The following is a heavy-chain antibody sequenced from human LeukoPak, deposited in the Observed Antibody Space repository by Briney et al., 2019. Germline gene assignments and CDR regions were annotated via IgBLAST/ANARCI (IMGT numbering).Heavy chain of an antibody. CDR3: ARDITTGILALDY. CDR1: GFTFSNSG. Sequence: GRSLRLPCAASGFTFSNSGMSWVRQAPGKGLVWVAVIWYDGSNKYYADSVKGRFTISRDNSRNTLYLQMNSLRAEDTAVYYCARDITTGILALDYWGQGTLVTVSS. D-gene: IGHD1-1*01. CDR2: IWYDGSNK. J-gene: IGHJ4*02. V-gene: IGHV3-33*01.